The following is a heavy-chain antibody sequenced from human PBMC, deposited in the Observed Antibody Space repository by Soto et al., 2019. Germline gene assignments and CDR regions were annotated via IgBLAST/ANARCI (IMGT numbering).Heavy chain of an antibody. Sequence: GGSLRLSCAASGFTFSSYAMSWVRQPPGKGLEWVSAISGSGGTTPYADSVKGRFTISRDNSKNTLYLQMNSLRVEDTAIYYCAKSIAAGGLYYFDYWGQGTVVTVSS. D-gene: IGHD6-13*01. CDR3: AKSIAAGGLYYFDY. V-gene: IGHV3-23*01. CDR2: ISGSGGTT. CDR1: GFTFSSYA. J-gene: IGHJ4*02.